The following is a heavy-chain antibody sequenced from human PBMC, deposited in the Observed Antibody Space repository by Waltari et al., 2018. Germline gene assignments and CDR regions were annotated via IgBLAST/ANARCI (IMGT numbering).Heavy chain of an antibody. Sequence: EVQLVESGGGLVQPGGSLRLSCAASGFTFSSYWMSWVRQAPGKGLEWVANIKQDGSEKYYVDSVKGRFTISRDNAKNSLYLQMNSLRAEDTAVYYCARDERGAYYYYGMDVWGQGTTVTVSS. J-gene: IGHJ6*02. V-gene: IGHV3-7*01. CDR2: IKQDGSEK. D-gene: IGHD3-16*01. CDR3: ARDERGAYYYYGMDV. CDR1: GFTFSSYW.